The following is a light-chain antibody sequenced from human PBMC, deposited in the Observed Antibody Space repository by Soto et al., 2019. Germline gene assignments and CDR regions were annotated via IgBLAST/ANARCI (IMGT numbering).Light chain of an antibody. V-gene: IGKV1-5*03. CDR2: KAS. CDR1: QSISSW. CDR3: QQYNIYWT. J-gene: IGKJ1*01. Sequence: DIQMTQSPSTLSASVGDRVTITCRASQSISSWLAWYQQKPGKAPKLLIYKASSLESGVPSRFSGSGSVTEFTLTISSLQPDDFATYYCQQYNIYWTFGQGTKVEIK.